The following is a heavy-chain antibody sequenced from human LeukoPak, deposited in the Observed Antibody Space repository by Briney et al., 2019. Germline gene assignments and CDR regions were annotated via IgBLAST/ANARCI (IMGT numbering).Heavy chain of an antibody. CDR1: GFTFSSYG. J-gene: IGHJ4*02. Sequence: GGSLRLSCAASGFTFSSYGMHWVRQAPGKGLEWVAVVWYDGSDKYYADSVKGRFTISRDNSRNTLYLQMNSLRAEDTAVYYCARAGYYGSGSQDTFDYWGQGTLVTVSS. D-gene: IGHD3-10*01. CDR2: VWYDGSDK. V-gene: IGHV3-33*01. CDR3: ARAGYYGSGSQDTFDY.